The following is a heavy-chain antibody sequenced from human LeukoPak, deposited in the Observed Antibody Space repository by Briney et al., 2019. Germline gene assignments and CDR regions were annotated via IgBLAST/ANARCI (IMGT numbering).Heavy chain of an antibody. D-gene: IGHD2-15*01. J-gene: IGHJ4*02. CDR1: GGSISSYY. Sequence: SETLSLTCTVSGGSISSYYWSWIRQPPGKGLEWIGHIYSSGSTNYNPSLKSRVTISIDTSQNQFSLKLSSVTTADTAVYYCARYRHGSGPFDYWGQGTLVTVSS. V-gene: IGHV4-59*01. CDR3: ARYRHGSGPFDY. CDR2: IYSSGST.